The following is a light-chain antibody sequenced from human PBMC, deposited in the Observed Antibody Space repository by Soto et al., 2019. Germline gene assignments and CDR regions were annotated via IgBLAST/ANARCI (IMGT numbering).Light chain of an antibody. CDR2: ATS. Sequence: DIQMTQSPSSLSASVGDRVTITCRASPSISTYLNWYQQKPGKAPKLLIYATSRLQNGVPSRFSGSGSGTDCTLTISSLQPEDFATYYCQQSYGTPPTFGQGTKLEIK. CDR3: QQSYGTPPT. CDR1: PSISTY. J-gene: IGKJ2*01. V-gene: IGKV1-39*01.